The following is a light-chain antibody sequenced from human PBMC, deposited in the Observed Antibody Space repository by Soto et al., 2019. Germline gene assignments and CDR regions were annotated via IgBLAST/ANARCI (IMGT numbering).Light chain of an antibody. CDR2: KAS. CDR1: QTISSW. V-gene: IGKV1-5*03. Sequence: DIQMTQSPSTLSGSVGDRATITCRASQTISSWLAWYQQKQGKAPKLMIYKASTLKSGVPSRFSGSGSGTEGTITISSLKPEDVATYYCQHYHGYPQTFGQGTRLEIK. J-gene: IGKJ5*01. CDR3: QHYHGYPQT.